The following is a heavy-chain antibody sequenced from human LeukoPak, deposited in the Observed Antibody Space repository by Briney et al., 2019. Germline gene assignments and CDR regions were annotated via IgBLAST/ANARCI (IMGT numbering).Heavy chain of an antibody. CDR2: ISSSSSYI. CDR1: GFTFSSYS. V-gene: IGHV3-21*01. J-gene: IGHJ4*02. CDR3: ARDEGSGFDY. D-gene: IGHD2-15*01. Sequence: GGSLRLSCAASGFTFSSYSMNWVRQAPGKGLEWVSSISSSSSYIYYADSVKGRFTISRGNAKNSLYLQMSSLRAEDTAVYYCARDEGSGFDYWGQGTLVTVSS.